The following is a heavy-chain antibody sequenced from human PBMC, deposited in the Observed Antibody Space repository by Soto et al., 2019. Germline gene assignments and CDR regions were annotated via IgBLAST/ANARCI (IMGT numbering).Heavy chain of an antibody. V-gene: IGHV3-23*01. CDR2: ISGSGDTT. Sequence: GSLRLSCAASGFTFSNYAMSWVRQAPGKGLEWVSSISGSGDTTDYADSVKGRFTISRDNSKNTLYLQMNSLTAEDTAIYYCAKDRASSSPRVRFDPWGQGTLVTVSS. J-gene: IGHJ5*02. CDR3: AKDRASSSPRVRFDP. D-gene: IGHD6-13*01. CDR1: GFTFSNYA.